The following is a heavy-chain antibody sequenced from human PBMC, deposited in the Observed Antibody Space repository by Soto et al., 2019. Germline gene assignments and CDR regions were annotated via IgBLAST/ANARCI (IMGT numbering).Heavy chain of an antibody. CDR3: VRIAAAGTT. J-gene: IGHJ4*02. CDR1: GASLSHFF. D-gene: IGHD6-25*01. V-gene: IGHV4-59*01. CDR2: FYYSGST. Sequence: QVHLQESGPGLVKPSETLSLTCSVSGASLSHFFWHWIRQPPGKGLEWIASFYYSGSTKYNPSRQSRVTISADTSNNHFSLKMTSVTAADTAVYYCVRIAAAGTTWGQGTLVTVSS.